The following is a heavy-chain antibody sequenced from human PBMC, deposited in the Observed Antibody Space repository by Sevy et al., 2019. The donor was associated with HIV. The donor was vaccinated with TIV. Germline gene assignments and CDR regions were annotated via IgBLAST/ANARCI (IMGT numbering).Heavy chain of an antibody. CDR1: GFTFTNAW. Sequence: GGSLRLSCAASGFTFTNAWMNWVRQAPGKGLEWVGRIKSESYSGTTAYAVPVKGRFTISTDDSDNTLYLPMNSLKTEDTAVYYCATDIGLQLELHGARFFDSWGQGTLVTVSS. D-gene: IGHD1-7*01. V-gene: IGHV3-15*07. J-gene: IGHJ4*02. CDR2: IKSESYSGTT. CDR3: ATDIGLQLELHGARFFDS.